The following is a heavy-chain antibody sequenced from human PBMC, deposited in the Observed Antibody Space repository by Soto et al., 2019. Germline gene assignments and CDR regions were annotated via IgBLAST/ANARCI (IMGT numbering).Heavy chain of an antibody. D-gene: IGHD6-6*01. CDR3: ARDRKVDSSSSGYYFDY. CDR2: INPSGGST. Sequence: GASVKVSCKASGYTFTSYYMHWVRQAPGQGLEWMGIINPSGGSTSYAQKFQGRVTMTRDTSTSTVYMELSSLRSEDTAVYYCARDRKVDSSSSGYYFDYWGQGTLVTVSS. CDR1: GYTFTSYY. J-gene: IGHJ4*02. V-gene: IGHV1-46*01.